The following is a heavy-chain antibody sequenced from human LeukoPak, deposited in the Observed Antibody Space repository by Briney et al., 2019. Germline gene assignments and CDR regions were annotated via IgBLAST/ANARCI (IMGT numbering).Heavy chain of an antibody. CDR1: GASISDGGW. V-gene: IGHV4-4*02. D-gene: IGHD2-2*01. CDR2: IYHTGST. CDR3: ARRTWEYQLLSADDAFDI. Sequence: SGTLSLTCAVSGASISDGGWWTWVRQPPGKGLEWIGEIYHTGSTNYDPSLKSRVTISVDKSKNQFSLNLISLTAADTAVYYCARRTWEYQLLSADDAFDIWGQGTLVTVSS. J-gene: IGHJ3*02.